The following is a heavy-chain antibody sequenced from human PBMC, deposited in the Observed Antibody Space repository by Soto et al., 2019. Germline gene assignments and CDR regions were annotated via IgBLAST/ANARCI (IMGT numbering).Heavy chain of an antibody. Sequence: SETLSLTCTVSGGSISSSSFHWGWIRQPPGKGLEWIGSIYYSGSTYYSPSLESRVTISVDTSKNQFSLKLSSVTAADTAVYYCSRREGAAGTDWWFDPWGQGTLVTVSS. D-gene: IGHD6-13*01. CDR2: IYYSGST. V-gene: IGHV4-39*01. CDR1: GGSISSSSFH. J-gene: IGHJ5*02. CDR3: SRREGAAGTDWWFDP.